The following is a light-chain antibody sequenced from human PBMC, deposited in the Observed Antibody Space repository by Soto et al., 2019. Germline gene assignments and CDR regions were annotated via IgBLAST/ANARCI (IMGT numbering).Light chain of an antibody. J-gene: IGLJ3*02. V-gene: IGLV2-8*01. CDR2: EVT. CDR3: SSYAASSNCYFV. Sequence: QSALTQPPSASGSPGQSVTISCTGTSSDVGGYNYVSWYQQYPGRAPKLMIYEVTKRPSGVSDRFSGSKSGNTASLTVSGLQAEDEADYYCSSYAASSNCYFVFGGGTKLTVL. CDR1: SSDVGGYNY.